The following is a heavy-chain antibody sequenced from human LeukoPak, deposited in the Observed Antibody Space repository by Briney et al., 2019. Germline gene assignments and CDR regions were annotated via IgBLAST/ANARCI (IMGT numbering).Heavy chain of an antibody. J-gene: IGHJ6*03. D-gene: IGHD3-10*01. CDR2: IIPIFGTA. CDR3: ARVQFPRGYYYYMDV. Sequence: GASVKVSCKASGDTFSSYAISWVRQAPGQGLEWMGGIIPIFGTANYAQKFQGRVTITADKSTSTAYMELSSLRSEDTAVYYCARVQFPRGYYYYMDVWGKGTTVTVSS. V-gene: IGHV1-69*06. CDR1: GDTFSSYA.